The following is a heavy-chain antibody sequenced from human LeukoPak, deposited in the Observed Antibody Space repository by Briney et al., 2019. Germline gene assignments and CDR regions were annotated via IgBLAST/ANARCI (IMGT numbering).Heavy chain of an antibody. Sequence: SETLSLTCTVSGGSINSGRYYWSWIRQPAGRGLEWIGHISTSGRTSYSPSLKSRVTISVDTSKNQFSLKLSSVTAADTAVYYCARATSYRGWLGHWGQGTLVTVSS. CDR1: GGSINSGRYY. D-gene: IGHD6-19*01. CDR3: ARATSYRGWLGH. J-gene: IGHJ4*02. V-gene: IGHV4-61*09. CDR2: ISTSGRT.